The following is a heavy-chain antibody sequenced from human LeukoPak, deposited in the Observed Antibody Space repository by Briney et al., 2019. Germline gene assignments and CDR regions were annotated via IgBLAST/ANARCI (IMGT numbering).Heavy chain of an antibody. CDR2: INYNGEIT. CDR3: TRSGLTGMRKYPRADYYYYGMDV. J-gene: IGHJ6*02. Sequence: PSETLSLTCAVPGGSFSGYLWSGLRQPPGKGLEWVGEINYNGEITNYNPSLKSRVTISVDTSKDQFSLKLTSVTAADTAVYYCTRSGLTGMRKYPRADYYYYGMDVWGQGAAVTVSS. V-gene: IGHV4-34*01. CDR1: GGSFSGYL. D-gene: IGHD2-2*02.